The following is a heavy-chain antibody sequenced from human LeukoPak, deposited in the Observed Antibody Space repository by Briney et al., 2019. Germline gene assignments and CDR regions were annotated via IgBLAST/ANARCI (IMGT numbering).Heavy chain of an antibody. V-gene: IGHV3-7*01. CDR2: INQDGSEK. D-gene: IGHD6-6*01. CDR1: GFTRSDYW. Sequence: GGSLRLSCAASGFTRSDYWMHWVRRAPGKGLEWVASINQDGSEKYYVDSVKGRFTISRDNAKNSLYLQMNSLRAEDTAIYYCARETGYSRSSRFDPWGQGTLVTVSS. CDR3: ARETGYSRSSRFDP. J-gene: IGHJ5*02.